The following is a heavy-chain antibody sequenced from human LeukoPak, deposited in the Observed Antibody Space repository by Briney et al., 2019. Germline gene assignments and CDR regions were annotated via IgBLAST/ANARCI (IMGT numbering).Heavy chain of an antibody. CDR1: GGTFSSYA. V-gene: IGHV1-69*05. Sequence: SVKVSCEASGGTFSSYAISWVRQAPGQGLEWMGGIIPIFGTANYAQKFQGRVTITTDESTSTAYMELGSLRSEDTAVYYCASLGALWEQQRSFDYWGRGTLVTVSS. D-gene: IGHD6-13*01. CDR2: IIPIFGTA. J-gene: IGHJ4*02. CDR3: ASLGALWEQQRSFDY.